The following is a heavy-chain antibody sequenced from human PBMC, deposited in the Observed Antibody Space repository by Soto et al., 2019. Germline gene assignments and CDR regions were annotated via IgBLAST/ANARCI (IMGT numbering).Heavy chain of an antibody. V-gene: IGHV1-69*01. CDR3: ARSQGSSTSLEIYYYYYYGMDV. CDR2: IIPISGTA. J-gene: IGHJ6*02. CDR1: GGTCSSSA. Sequence: QVQLVQSGAEVKKPGSSVKVSCKASGGTCSSSAISWVRQAPGQGLEWMGGIIPISGTANYAQKFQGRVTITADESTSTAYMELSSLRSEDTAVYYCARSQGSSTSLEIYYYYYYGMDVWGQGTTVTVSS. D-gene: IGHD2-2*01.